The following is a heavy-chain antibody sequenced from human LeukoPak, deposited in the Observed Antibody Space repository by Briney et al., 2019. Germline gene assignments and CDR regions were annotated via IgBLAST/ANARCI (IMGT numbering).Heavy chain of an antibody. V-gene: IGHV1-2*06. D-gene: IGHD3-22*01. Sequence: GASVKVSCKASGYTFTGYYMHWVRQAPGQGLEWMGRINPNSGGTNYAQKFQGRVTMTRDTSISTAYMELSRLRSDDTAVYYCARDLWDYYDSSGQYNWFDPWGQGTLVTVSS. CDR1: GYTFTGYY. CDR2: INPNSGGT. CDR3: ARDLWDYYDSSGQYNWFDP. J-gene: IGHJ5*02.